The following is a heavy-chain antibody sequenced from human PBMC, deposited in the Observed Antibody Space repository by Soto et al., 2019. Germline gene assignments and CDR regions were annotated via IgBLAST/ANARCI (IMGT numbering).Heavy chain of an antibody. Sequence: GGSLRLSCAASGFTFSTYNVNWVRQAPGKGLEWVSYISSSSSIIYYADSVKGRFTISRDNAKNSLYLQMNSLRAEDTAVYYCATDPGGCSGGSCYSWYFDFWGQGTLVTVSS. J-gene: IGHJ4*02. CDR3: ATDPGGCSGGSCYSWYFDF. CDR1: GFTFSTYN. V-gene: IGHV3-48*01. CDR2: ISSSSSII. D-gene: IGHD2-15*01.